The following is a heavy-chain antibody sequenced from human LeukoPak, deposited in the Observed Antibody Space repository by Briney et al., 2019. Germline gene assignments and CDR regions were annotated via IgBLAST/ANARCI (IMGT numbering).Heavy chain of an antibody. Sequence: GASVKVSCKASGYTFTRYDINWVRQATGQGLEWMGWINTKSGDTGHAQKFQGRVMITADKSTSTAYMELSSLRSEDTAVYYCARGKYYVPTGLGAFDIWGQGTMVTVSS. D-gene: IGHD3-10*02. J-gene: IGHJ3*02. CDR3: ARGKYYVPTGLGAFDI. V-gene: IGHV1-8*03. CDR1: GYTFTRYD. CDR2: INTKSGDT.